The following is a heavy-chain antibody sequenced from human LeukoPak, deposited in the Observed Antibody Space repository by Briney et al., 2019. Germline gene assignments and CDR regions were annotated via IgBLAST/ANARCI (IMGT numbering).Heavy chain of an antibody. CDR2: VSNGGSST. Sequence: GGSLRLSCVASGFDFGTYAMSWVRQAPGKGPEWVSTVSNGGSSTYYADSVRGRFTVSRDNSKNTLYLQMSSPRAEDTATYYCVLKGGHYYHFDAWGQGTLVTVSS. CDR1: GFDFGTYA. V-gene: IGHV3-23*01. J-gene: IGHJ4*02. CDR3: VLKGGHYYHFDA. D-gene: IGHD3-22*01.